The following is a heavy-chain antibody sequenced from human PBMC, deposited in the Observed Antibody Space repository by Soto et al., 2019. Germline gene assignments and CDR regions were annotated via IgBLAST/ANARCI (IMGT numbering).Heavy chain of an antibody. J-gene: IGHJ4*02. CDR1: GYTLTELS. V-gene: IGHV1-24*01. Sequence: ASVKVSCKVSGYTLTELSMHWVRQAPGKGLEWMGGFDLEDGETIYAQKFQGRLTMTEDTSTDTAYMELSSLRSEDTAVYYCAIGGRYCSSTSCYPIDYWGQGTLVTVSS. CDR2: FDLEDGET. CDR3: AIGGRYCSSTSCYPIDY. D-gene: IGHD2-2*01.